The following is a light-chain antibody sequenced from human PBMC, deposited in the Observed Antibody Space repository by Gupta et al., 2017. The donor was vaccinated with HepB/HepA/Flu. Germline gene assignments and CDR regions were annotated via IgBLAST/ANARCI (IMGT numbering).Light chain of an antibody. CDR2: DVS. J-gene: IGLJ1*01. V-gene: IGLV2-14*03. Sequence: QSALTQPASVSGSPGQSITISCTGSSSDVGAYDYVSWYQQHAGKAPKLIIYDVSGRPSGVSIRFSGSKSGNTASLTISGRQAEDEADYFCNSYTTNRIYVFGTGTEVTVL. CDR1: SSDVGAYDY. CDR3: NSYTTNRIYV.